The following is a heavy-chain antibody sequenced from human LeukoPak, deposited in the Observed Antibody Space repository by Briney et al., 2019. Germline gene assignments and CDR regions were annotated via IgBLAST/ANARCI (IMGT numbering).Heavy chain of an antibody. CDR3: ARTHYYDSSGDNWFDP. D-gene: IGHD3-22*01. CDR2: ISAYNGNT. CDR1: GYTFTSYG. Sequence: GASVKVACKASGYTFTSYGISWVRQAPGQGLEWMGWISAYNGNTNYAQKFQGRVTMTRNTSTTTAYMELSSLRSEDTAVHYCARTHYYDSSGDNWFDPWGQGTLVTVSS. V-gene: IGHV1-18*01. J-gene: IGHJ5*02.